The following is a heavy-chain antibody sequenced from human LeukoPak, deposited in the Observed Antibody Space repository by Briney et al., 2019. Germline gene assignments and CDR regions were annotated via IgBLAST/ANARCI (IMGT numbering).Heavy chain of an antibody. CDR2: ISAYNGNT. CDR3: ARERDYDILTGYSGYYYGMDV. J-gene: IGHJ6*04. V-gene: IGHV1-18*04. CDR1: GYTFTSYG. Sequence: GASVKVSCKASGYTFTSYGISWVRQAPGQGLEWMGGISAYNGNTNYAQKLQGRVTMTTDTSTSTAYMELRSLRSDDTAVYYCARERDYDILTGYSGYYYGMDVWGKGNTVTVSS. D-gene: IGHD3-9*01.